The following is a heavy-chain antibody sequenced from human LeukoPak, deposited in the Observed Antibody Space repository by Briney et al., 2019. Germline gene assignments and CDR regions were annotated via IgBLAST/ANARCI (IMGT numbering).Heavy chain of an antibody. D-gene: IGHD3-10*01. CDR2: IYRSGST. Sequence: SETLSLTCTVSGYSISSGYYWGWIRQPPGKGLEWIGSIYRSGSTYYNPSLKSRVTISVDTSKNQFSLKLSSVTAADTAVYYCARWIMVRGYYDAFDIWGQGTMVTVSS. CDR3: ARWIMVRGYYDAFDI. J-gene: IGHJ3*02. V-gene: IGHV4-38-2*02. CDR1: GYSISSGYY.